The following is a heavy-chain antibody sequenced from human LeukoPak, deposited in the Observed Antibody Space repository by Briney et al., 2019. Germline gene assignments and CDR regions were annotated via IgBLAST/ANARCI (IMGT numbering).Heavy chain of an antibody. CDR3: AREFRGYSYGYDY. CDR1: GGSISSYY. CDR2: IYYSGST. D-gene: IGHD5-18*01. Sequence: SETLSLTCTVSGGSISSYYWSWIRQPPGKGLEWIGYIYYSGSTNYNPSLKSRVTISVDTSKNQFSLKLSSVTAADTAVYYCAREFRGYSYGYDYWGQGTLVTVSP. J-gene: IGHJ4*02. V-gene: IGHV4-59*12.